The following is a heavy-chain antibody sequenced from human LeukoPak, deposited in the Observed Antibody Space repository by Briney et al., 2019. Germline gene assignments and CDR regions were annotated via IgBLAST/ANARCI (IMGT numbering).Heavy chain of an antibody. CDR1: GFTFSSYA. Sequence: PGGSLRLSCAASGFTFSSYAMHGVRQAPGKGLEWVAVISYDGSNKYYADSVKGRFTISRDNSKNTLYLQMNSLRAEDTAVYYCASPPYYDSSGYFDYWGQGTLVTVSS. CDR2: ISYDGSNK. J-gene: IGHJ4*02. D-gene: IGHD3-22*01. CDR3: ASPPYYDSSGYFDY. V-gene: IGHV3-30-3*01.